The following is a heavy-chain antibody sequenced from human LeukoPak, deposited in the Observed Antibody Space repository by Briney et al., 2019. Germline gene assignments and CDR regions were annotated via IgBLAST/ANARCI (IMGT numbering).Heavy chain of an antibody. D-gene: IGHD3-10*01. CDR3: ARESADGSGSYYYYGMDV. J-gene: IGHJ6*04. CDR1: GYTFTSYG. V-gene: IGHV1-18*04. CDR2: ISAYNGNT. Sequence: ASVKVSCKASGYTFTSYGISWVRQAPGQGLEWMGWISAYNGNTNYAQKLQGRVTMTTDTSTSTAYMELRSLRSDDTAVYYCARESADGSGSYYYYGMDVWGKGTTVTASS.